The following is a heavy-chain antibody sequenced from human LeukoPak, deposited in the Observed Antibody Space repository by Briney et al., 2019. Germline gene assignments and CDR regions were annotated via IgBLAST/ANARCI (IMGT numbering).Heavy chain of an antibody. CDR1: GGSVSSSSYY. CDR2: IYYSGST. J-gene: IGHJ6*03. Sequence: PSETLSLTCTVSGGSVSSSSYYWSWIRQPPGKGLEWIGFIYYSGSTNYNPSLKSRVTISVDTSKNQFSLKLSSVTAADTAVYYCARSSEGRYYYDSSGYSYYYYYMDVWGKGTTVTISS. CDR3: ARSSEGRYYYDSSGYSYYYYYMDV. V-gene: IGHV4-61*01. D-gene: IGHD3-22*01.